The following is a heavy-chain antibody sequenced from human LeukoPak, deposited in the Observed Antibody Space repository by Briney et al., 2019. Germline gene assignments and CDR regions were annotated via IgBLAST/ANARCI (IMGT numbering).Heavy chain of an antibody. CDR2: IYHSGST. Sequence: PSETLSLTCTVSGGSISSGGYYWNWIRQPPGKGLEWIGYIYHSGSTYYNPSLKSRVTISVDRSKNQFSLKLSSVTAADTAVYYCARAPIAVAGKDYYYYMDVWGKGTTVTVSS. CDR3: ARAPIAVAGKDYYYYMDV. J-gene: IGHJ6*03. D-gene: IGHD6-19*01. CDR1: GGSISSGGYY. V-gene: IGHV4-30-2*01.